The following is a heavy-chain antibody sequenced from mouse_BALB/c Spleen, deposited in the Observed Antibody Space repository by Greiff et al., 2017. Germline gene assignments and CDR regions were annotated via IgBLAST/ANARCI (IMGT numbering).Heavy chain of an antibody. CDR1: GFSLTSYG. D-gene: IGHD2-4*01. V-gene: IGHV2-4-1*01. CDR3: ARKNYDYDLGAMDY. J-gene: IGHJ4*01. Sequence: VKLMESGPGLVQPSQSLSITCTVSGFSLTSYGVHWVRQSPGKGLEWLGVIWSGGSTDYNAAFISRLSISKDNSKSQVFFKMNSLQADDTAIYYCARKNYDYDLGAMDYWGQGTSVTVSS. CDR2: IWSGGST.